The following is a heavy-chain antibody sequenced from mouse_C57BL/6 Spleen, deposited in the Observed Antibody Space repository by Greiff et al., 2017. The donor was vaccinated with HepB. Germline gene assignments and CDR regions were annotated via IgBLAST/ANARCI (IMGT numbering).Heavy chain of an antibody. CDR2: IDPSDSYT. CDR1: GYTFTSYW. D-gene: IGHD3-2*02. J-gene: IGHJ3*01. CDR3: ARSDSSGYVDAY. Sequence: QVQLQQPGAELVRPGTSVKLSCKASGYTFTSYWMHWVKQRPGQGLEWIGVIDPSDSYTNYNQKFKGKATLTVDTSSSTAYMQLSSLTSEDSAVYYCARSDSSGYVDAYWGQGTLVTVSA. V-gene: IGHV1-59*01.